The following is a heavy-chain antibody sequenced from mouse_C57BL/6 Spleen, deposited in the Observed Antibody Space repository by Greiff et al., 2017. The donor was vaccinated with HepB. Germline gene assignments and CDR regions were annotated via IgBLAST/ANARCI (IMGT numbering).Heavy chain of an antibody. CDR3: AREGDGSRHY. CDR2: IYPGDGDT. CDR1: GYAFSSSW. Sequence: QVQLQQSGPELVKPGASVKISCKASGYAFSSSWMNWVKQRPGKGLEWIGRIYPGDGDTNYNGKFKGKATLTADKSSSTAYMQLSSLTSEDSAVYFCAREGDGSRHYWGQGPLSQSPQ. J-gene: IGHJ2*01. D-gene: IGHD1-1*01. V-gene: IGHV1-82*01.